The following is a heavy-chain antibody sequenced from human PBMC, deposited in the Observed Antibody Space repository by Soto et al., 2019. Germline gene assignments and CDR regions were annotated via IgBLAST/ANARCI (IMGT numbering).Heavy chain of an antibody. J-gene: IGHJ6*02. CDR1: GFTFSSYA. CDR3: AKGRSYYYYYGVDV. Sequence: GGSLRLSCAASGFTFSSYAMSSVRQAPGKGLEWVSGISGSGDSTYYADSVKGRFTISRDNSKSTLYLQMNSLRAEDTALYYCAKGRSYYYYYGVDVWGQGTTVTVSS. CDR2: ISGSGDST. V-gene: IGHV3-23*01.